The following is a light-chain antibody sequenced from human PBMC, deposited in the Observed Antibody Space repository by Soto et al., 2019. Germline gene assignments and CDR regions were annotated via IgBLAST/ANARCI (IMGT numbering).Light chain of an antibody. CDR1: QSVSSSY. Sequence: EIVMTQSPATLSVSPGEGATLSCSAIQSVSSSYLAWYQQKPGQAPRLLIYGASNRATGIPDRFSGSGSGTDFTLTISRLEPEDFAVYYCQQYGSSGTFGQGTKVDIK. J-gene: IGKJ1*01. CDR3: QQYGSSGT. CDR2: GAS. V-gene: IGKV3-20*01.